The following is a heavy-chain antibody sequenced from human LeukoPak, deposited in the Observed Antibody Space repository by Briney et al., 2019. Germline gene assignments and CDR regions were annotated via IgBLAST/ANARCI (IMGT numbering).Heavy chain of an antibody. D-gene: IGHD3-9*01. CDR3: ARDRYHILTGQSLDAFDI. V-gene: IGHV1-46*01. J-gene: IGHJ3*02. Sequence: ASVKVSCKASGYTFTTYYIHWVRQAPGQGLEWVGMVNPRGGSTSYAQKFQGRVTMTRDTSTSTAYMELSSLRSEDTAVYYCARDRYHILTGQSLDAFDIWGQGTMVTVSS. CDR1: GYTFTTYY. CDR2: VNPRGGST.